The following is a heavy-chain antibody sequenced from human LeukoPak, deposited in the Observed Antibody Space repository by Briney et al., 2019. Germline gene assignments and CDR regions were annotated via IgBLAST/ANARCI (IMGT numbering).Heavy chain of an antibody. CDR2: LYYAGYT. CDR3: ATWDSGRYSQIDN. Sequence: PSETLSLTCTVSGGPVSRSSYYWGWVRQSPEKGLECIGTLYYAGYTYYNPSLESRLTISVDTPQNQFALQLRSVTAADTAVYYCATWDSGRYSQIDNWGQGTLVTVSS. D-gene: IGHD1-26*01. CDR1: GGPVSRSSYY. J-gene: IGHJ4*02. V-gene: IGHV4-39*01.